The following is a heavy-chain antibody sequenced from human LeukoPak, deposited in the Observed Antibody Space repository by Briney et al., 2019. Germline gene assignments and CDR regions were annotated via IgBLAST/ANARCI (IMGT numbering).Heavy chain of an antibody. CDR2: INPSGGST. CDR1: GYTFTGSY. D-gene: IGHD6-13*01. Sequence: ASVKVSCKASGYTFTGSYLHWVRQAPGQGLEWMGIINPSGGSTSYAQKFQGRVTMTRDTSTSTVYMELSSLRSEDTAVYYCARGAAAGIRYFQHWGQGTLVTVSS. V-gene: IGHV1-46*01. J-gene: IGHJ1*01. CDR3: ARGAAAGIRYFQH.